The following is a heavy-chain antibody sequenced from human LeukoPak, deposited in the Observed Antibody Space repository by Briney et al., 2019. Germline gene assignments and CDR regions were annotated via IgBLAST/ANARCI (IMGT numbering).Heavy chain of an antibody. CDR3: ARQLWFGELLPHDAFDI. CDR2: IYSGGST. V-gene: IGHV3-53*01. D-gene: IGHD3-10*01. Sequence: GGSLRLSCAASGFTVSSNYMSWVRQAPGKGLEWVSVIYSGGSTYYADSVKGRFTISRDNSENTLYLQMNSLRAEDTAVYYCARQLWFGELLPHDAFDIWGQGTMVTVSS. CDR1: GFTVSSNY. J-gene: IGHJ3*02.